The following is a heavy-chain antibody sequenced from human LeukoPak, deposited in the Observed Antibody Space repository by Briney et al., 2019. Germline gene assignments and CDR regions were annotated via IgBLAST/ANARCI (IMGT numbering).Heavy chain of an antibody. V-gene: IGHV4-59*08. Sequence: PSETLSLTCAVYGGSFSGYYWSWIRQPPGKGLEWIGYIYYSGSTNYNPSLKSRVTISVDTSKNQFSLKLSSVTAADTAVYYCARGGATRYCSSTSCQAAFDIWGQGTMVTVSS. CDR1: GGSFSGYY. J-gene: IGHJ3*02. D-gene: IGHD2-2*01. CDR2: IYYSGST. CDR3: ARGGATRYCSSTSCQAAFDI.